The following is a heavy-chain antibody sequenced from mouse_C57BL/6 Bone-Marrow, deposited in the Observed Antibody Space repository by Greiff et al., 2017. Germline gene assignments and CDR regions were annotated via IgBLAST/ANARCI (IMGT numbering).Heavy chain of an antibody. CDR3: VSPPWFAY. CDR1: GFSFNTYS. V-gene: IGHV10-1*01. J-gene: IGHJ3*01. Sequence: EVKLQESGGGLVQPKGSLKLSCAASGFSFNTYSMNWVRQAPGQGLEWVARIRSKSNNYASYYADSVKDRFTISRDDSESMLYRQMNNLKTEDTAMYYCVSPPWFAYWGQGTLVTVSA. CDR2: IRSKSNNYAS.